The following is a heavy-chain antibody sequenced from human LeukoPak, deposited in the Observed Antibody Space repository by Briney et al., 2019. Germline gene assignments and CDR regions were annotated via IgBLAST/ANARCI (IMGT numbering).Heavy chain of an antibody. CDR2: ITISSNFI. Sequence: GGSLRLSCAASGFSLSSYSMNWVRQAPGKGLEWVSSITISSNFIYYADSVKGRFTISRDNAKNTLYLQMNSLRAEDTAVYYCASASSHRIAAGGDYWGQGTLVTVSS. D-gene: IGHD6-13*01. CDR1: GFSLSSYS. J-gene: IGHJ4*02. V-gene: IGHV3-21*01. CDR3: ASASSHRIAAGGDY.